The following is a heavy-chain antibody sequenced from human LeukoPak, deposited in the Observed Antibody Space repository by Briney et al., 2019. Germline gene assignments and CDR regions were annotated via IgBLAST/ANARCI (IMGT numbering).Heavy chain of an antibody. CDR2: INAGNGNT. CDR3: ARPYGSGSWYFDY. V-gene: IGHV1-3*01. D-gene: IGHD3-10*01. Sequence: ASVKVSCKASGYTFTSYAMHWVRQAPGQRLEWMGWINAGNGNTKYSQKFQGRVTITRDTSATTAYMELSSLRSEDTAVYYCARPYGSGSWYFDYWGQGTLVTVSS. J-gene: IGHJ4*02. CDR1: GYTFTSYA.